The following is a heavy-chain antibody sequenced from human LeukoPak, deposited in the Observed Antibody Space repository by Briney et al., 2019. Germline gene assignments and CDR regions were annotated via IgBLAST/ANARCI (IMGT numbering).Heavy chain of an antibody. V-gene: IGHV3-21*01. CDR1: GFTFSSYS. Sequence: GGSLRLSCAASGFTFSSYSMNWVRQAPGKGLEWVSSISSSSSYIYYADSVKGRFTISRDNAKNSLYLQLNGLRAEDTAVYYCVRESRSSSGSRWGQGTLVTVSS. CDR3: VRESRSSSGSR. D-gene: IGHD3-22*01. CDR2: ISSSSSYI. J-gene: IGHJ4*02.